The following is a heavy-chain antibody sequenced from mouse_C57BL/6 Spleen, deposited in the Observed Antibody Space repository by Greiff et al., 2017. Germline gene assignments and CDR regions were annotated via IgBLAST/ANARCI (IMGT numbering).Heavy chain of an antibody. CDR3: ARGDYYGSSYHYYAMDY. V-gene: IGHV2-2*01. CDR1: GFSLTSYG. J-gene: IGHJ4*01. CDR2: IWSGGST. Sequence: QVQLQQSGPGLVQPSQSLSITCPVSGFSLTSYGVHWVRQSPGKGLEWLGVIWSGGSTDYNAAFISRLSISKDNSKSQVFFKMNSLQADDTAIYYCARGDYYGSSYHYYAMDYWGQGTSVTVSS. D-gene: IGHD1-1*01.